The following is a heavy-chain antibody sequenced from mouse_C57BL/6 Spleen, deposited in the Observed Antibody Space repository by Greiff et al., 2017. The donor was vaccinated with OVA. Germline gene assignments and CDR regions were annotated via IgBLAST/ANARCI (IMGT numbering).Heavy chain of an antibody. CDR1: GYTFTGYW. D-gene: IGHD1-3*01. J-gene: IGHJ2*01. V-gene: IGHV1-9*01. CDR2: IFPGSGST. Sequence: QVQLKESGAELMKPGASVKLSCKATGYTFTGYWIEWVKQRPGQGLEWIGEIFPGSGSTNYNGKFKGKATLTADTSSNTSYMQLSSLTTEDSAIYACSRWASETFAYWGQGTTLTVSA. CDR3: SRWASETFAY.